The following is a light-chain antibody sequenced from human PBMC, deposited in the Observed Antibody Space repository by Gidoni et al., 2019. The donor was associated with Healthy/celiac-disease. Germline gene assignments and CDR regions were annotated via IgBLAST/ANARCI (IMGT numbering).Light chain of an antibody. Sequence: DIQMTQSPSSPSASVGDRVTITCQASQDISNYLNWYQQKPGKAPKLLIYDASNLETGVPSRFSGSGSGTDFTFTISSLQPEDIATYYCRQYDNRPLTFGGGTKVEIK. J-gene: IGKJ4*02. CDR2: DAS. CDR3: RQYDNRPLT. V-gene: IGKV1-33*01. CDR1: QDISNY.